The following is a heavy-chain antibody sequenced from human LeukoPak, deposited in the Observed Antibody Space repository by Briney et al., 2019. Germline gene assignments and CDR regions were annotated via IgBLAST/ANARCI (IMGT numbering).Heavy chain of an antibody. J-gene: IGHJ4*02. Sequence: SETLSLTCAVYGGXFSGYYWSWIRQPPGKGLEWSGEINHSGSTNYNPSLKSRVTISVDTSKNQFSLKLSSVTAADTAVYYCARRNYYDSSGSNWGQGTLVTVSS. V-gene: IGHV4-34*01. CDR3: ARRNYYDSSGSN. CDR2: INHSGST. D-gene: IGHD3-22*01. CDR1: GGXFSGYY.